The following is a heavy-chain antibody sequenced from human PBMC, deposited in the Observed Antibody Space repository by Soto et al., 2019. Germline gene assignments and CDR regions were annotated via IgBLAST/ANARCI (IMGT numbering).Heavy chain of an antibody. CDR2: IYYSGST. Sequence: SETLSLTCTVSGGSLSSGGYYWSWIRQHPGKGLEWIGYIYYSGSTYYNPSLKSRVTISVDTSKNQFSLKLSSVTAADTAVYYCARKYVDTMVRGDPYGMDVCGQGTTVTVSS. CDR1: GGSLSSGGYY. D-gene: IGHD3-10*01. V-gene: IGHV4-31*03. CDR3: ARKYVDTMVRGDPYGMDV. J-gene: IGHJ6*02.